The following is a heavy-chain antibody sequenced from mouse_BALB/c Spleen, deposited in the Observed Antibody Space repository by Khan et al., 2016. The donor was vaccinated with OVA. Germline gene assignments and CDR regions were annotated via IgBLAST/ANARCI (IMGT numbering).Heavy chain of an antibody. V-gene: IGHV3-2*02. CDR3: ARGNYYGYYFDY. CDR2: IRYSGVT. D-gene: IGHD1-1*01. J-gene: IGHJ2*01. Sequence: EVQLQESGPGLVKPSQSLSLTCTVTGYSITSGYAWNWIRQFPGNKLEWMGYIRYSGVTSYTPSLKSRISITRDTSTNPFFLQLNSVTTEDTATYYCARGNYYGYYFDYWGQGTTLTVSS. CDR1: GYSITSGYA.